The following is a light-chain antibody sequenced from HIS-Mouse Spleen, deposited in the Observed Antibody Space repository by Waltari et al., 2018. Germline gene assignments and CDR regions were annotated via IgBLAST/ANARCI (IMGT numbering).Light chain of an antibody. CDR3: SSYAGSNNFVV. J-gene: IGLJ2*01. CDR1: SSDVRGYHF. V-gene: IGLV2-8*01. Sequence: QSALTQPPSASVSPGQSVTIPCTGTSSDVRGYHFVLWYQQPPGKAPKLMMYEVSKRPSGVPDRFSGSKSGNTASLTVSGLQAEDEADYYCSSYAGSNNFVVFGGGTKLTVL. CDR2: EVS.